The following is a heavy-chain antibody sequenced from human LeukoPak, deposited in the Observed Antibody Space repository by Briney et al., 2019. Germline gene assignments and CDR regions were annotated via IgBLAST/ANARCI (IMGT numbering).Heavy chain of an antibody. CDR1: GYTFTSYD. J-gene: IGHJ3*02. V-gene: IGHV1-8*01. CDR2: MNPNSGNT. Sequence: GASVKVSCKASGYTFTSYDIKWVRQATGQGLEWMGWMNPNSGNTGYAQKFQGRVTMTRNTSISTAYMELSSLRSEDTAVYYCARSKNYYDSSGYYVTDAFDIWGQGTMVTVSS. CDR3: ARSKNYYDSSGYYVTDAFDI. D-gene: IGHD3-22*01.